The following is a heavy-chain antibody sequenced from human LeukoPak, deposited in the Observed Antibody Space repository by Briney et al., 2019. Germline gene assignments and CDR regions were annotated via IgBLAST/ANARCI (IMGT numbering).Heavy chain of an antibody. CDR2: IIPILGIA. CDR1: GGTFSSYA. J-gene: IGHJ4*02. CDR3: ASDSVDYYFDY. V-gene: IGHV1-69*04. Sequence: SVKDSCKASGGTFSSYAISWVRQAPGQRLEWMGRIIPILGIANYAQKFQGRVTITADKTTSTAYMELSRLRSEDTAVYYCASDSVDYYFDYWGQGTLVTVSS. D-gene: IGHD5-24*01.